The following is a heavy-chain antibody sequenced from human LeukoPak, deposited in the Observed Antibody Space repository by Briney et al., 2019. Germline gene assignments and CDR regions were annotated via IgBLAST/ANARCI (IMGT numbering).Heavy chain of an antibody. D-gene: IGHD5-12*01. CDR2: IYYSGST. J-gene: IGHJ4*02. Sequence: SETLSLTCTVSGGSISSYYWSWIRRPPGKGLEWIGYIYYSGSTNYNPSLKSRLNISVDTSKNQCSLNLSSVTAADTAVYYCARGGAIAATIYSYWGRGTLVTVSS. CDR3: ARGGAIAATIYSY. CDR1: GGSISSYY. V-gene: IGHV4-59*01.